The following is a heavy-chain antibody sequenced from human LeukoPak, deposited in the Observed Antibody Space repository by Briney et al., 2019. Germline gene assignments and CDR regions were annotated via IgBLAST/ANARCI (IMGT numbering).Heavy chain of an antibody. CDR1: GYAFVVYY. CDR2: INPNSGGT. J-gene: IGHJ4*02. D-gene: IGHD2-2*01. V-gene: IGHV1-2*02. CDR3: ARLADCSSSSCRSFDY. Sequence: ASVKVSCEASGYAFVVYYIHWVRQDPGQRLEWMGWINPNSGGTNYAQNFQGRVTMTRDTSVSTAYMELSSLRSGDTAVYYCARLADCSSSSCRSFDYWGQGTLVTVSS.